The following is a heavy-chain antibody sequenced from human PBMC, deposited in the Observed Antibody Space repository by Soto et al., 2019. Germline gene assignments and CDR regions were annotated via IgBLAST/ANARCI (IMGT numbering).Heavy chain of an antibody. CDR2: IYPSDSDT. CDR1: GYTFATYW. CDR3: ARMNGGRDY. Sequence: EVQLVQSGAEVKKPGESLKISCQASGYTFATYWIAWVRQMPGEGLEWMGMIYPSDSDTRYSPSFQGQVTISADKSINTAYVQWNSLEASDTGIYYCARMNGGRDYWGQGTPVTVPS. J-gene: IGHJ4*02. D-gene: IGHD1-1*01. V-gene: IGHV5-51*03.